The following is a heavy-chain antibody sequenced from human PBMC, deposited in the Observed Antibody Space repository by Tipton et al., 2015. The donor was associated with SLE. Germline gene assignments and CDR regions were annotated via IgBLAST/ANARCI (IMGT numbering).Heavy chain of an antibody. Sequence: TLSLTCTVSGGSVNSYYYWSWIRQPPGKGLEWIGYISYRGSTSYHPSLNSRVTISVDTSKNQFSLKLNSVTAADTAVYYCARHSDLGNYYSALHYWGQGILVTVSS. CDR3: ARHSDLGNYYSALHY. CDR1: GGSVNSYYY. CDR2: ISYRGST. D-gene: IGHD3-10*01. V-gene: IGHV4-59*08. J-gene: IGHJ4*02.